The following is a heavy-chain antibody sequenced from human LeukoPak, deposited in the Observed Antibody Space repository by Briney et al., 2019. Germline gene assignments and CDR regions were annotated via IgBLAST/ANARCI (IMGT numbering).Heavy chain of an antibody. CDR1: GFIFYNYA. CDR3: AIFPILFVIAAMQNLDC. J-gene: IGHJ4*02. CDR2: ISGSGDNT. V-gene: IGHV3-23*01. D-gene: IGHD2-2*01. Sequence: AGGSLRLSCAASGFIFYNYAMSWVRQAPGKGLEWVSSISGSGDNTYYADSVKGRFTISRDVNSLRAEDTAVYYCAIFPILFVIAAMQNLDCWGQGTLVTVSS.